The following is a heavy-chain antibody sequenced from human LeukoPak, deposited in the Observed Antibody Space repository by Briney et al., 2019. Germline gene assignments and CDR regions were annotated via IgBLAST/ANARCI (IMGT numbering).Heavy chain of an antibody. Sequence: SETLSLTCAVYGGSFSGYYWSWIRQPRGEGVEWIGEINHSGSTNYNPSLKSRVTISVDTSKNQFSLKLSSVTAADTAVYYCARVERRGIVVVPAAKYYYYYMDVWGKGTTVTVSS. D-gene: IGHD2-2*01. V-gene: IGHV4-34*01. CDR2: INHSGST. J-gene: IGHJ6*03. CDR3: ARVERRGIVVVPAAKYYYYYMDV. CDR1: GGSFSGYY.